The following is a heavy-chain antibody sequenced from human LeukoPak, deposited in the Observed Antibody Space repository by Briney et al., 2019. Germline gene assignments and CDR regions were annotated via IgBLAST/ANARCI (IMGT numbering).Heavy chain of an antibody. J-gene: IGHJ4*02. CDR2: INHSGST. Sequence: SETLSLTCAVYGGSFSGYYWSWIRQPPGKGLEWIGEINHSGSTNYNPSLKSRVTISVDTSKNQFSLKLSSVTAADTAVYYCASGGGPQPYYFDYWGQGTLVTVSS. CDR1: GGSFSGYY. D-gene: IGHD4-23*01. CDR3: ASGGGPQPYYFDY. V-gene: IGHV4-34*01.